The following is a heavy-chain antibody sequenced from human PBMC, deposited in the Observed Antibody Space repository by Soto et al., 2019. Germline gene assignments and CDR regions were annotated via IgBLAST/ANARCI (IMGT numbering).Heavy chain of an antibody. CDR1: GYSISSSNW. D-gene: IGHD1-20*01. Sequence: SETLSLTCAVSGYSISSSNWWGWIRQPPGKGLEWIGYIYYSGTTYYNPSLKSRVTMSVDTSKNQFSLKLTSVTAVDTAVYYCARRYIQCPIDYWRHGPFFTVSS. V-gene: IGHV4-28*01. CDR2: IYYSGTT. CDR3: ARRYIQCPIDY. J-gene: IGHJ4*01.